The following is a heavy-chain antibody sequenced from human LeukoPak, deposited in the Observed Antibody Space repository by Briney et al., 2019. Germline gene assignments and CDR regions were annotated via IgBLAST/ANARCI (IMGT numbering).Heavy chain of an antibody. D-gene: IGHD3-10*01. V-gene: IGHV4-31*03. CDR2: IYYSGST. CDR3: ARSYGSGSKYDY. CDR1: GGYISSGGYY. J-gene: IGHJ4*02. Sequence: KPSETLSLTCTVSGGYISSGGYYWTWIRQLPGKGLEWIGYIYYSGSTYYNPSLKTRVNISVDPSKNQFSLKLSSVTAADSAVYFCARSYGSGSKYDYWGQGTLVTVSS.